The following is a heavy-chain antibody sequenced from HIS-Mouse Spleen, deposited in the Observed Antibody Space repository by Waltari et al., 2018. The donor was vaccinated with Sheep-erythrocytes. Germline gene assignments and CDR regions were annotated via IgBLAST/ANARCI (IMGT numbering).Heavy chain of an antibody. CDR2: ISYDGSNK. J-gene: IGHJ4*02. V-gene: IGHV3-30-3*01. Sequence: QVQLVESGGGVVQPGRSLRLSCAASGFTFSSYAMHWVRQAPGKGLEWVAVISYDGSNKYYAASVKGRFTISRDNSKNTLYLQMNSLRAEDTAVYYCARGAFDIWGQGTLVTVSS. D-gene: IGHD3-9*01. CDR1: GFTFSSYA. CDR3: ARGAFDI.